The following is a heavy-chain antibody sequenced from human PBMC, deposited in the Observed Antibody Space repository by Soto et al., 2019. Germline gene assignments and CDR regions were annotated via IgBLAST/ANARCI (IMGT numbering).Heavy chain of an antibody. CDR3: ARESEDLTSNFDY. CDR1: GFTFTRYS. Sequence: PGGSLRLSCAASGFTFTRYSMNWVRQAPGKGLEWVSSISSTTNYIYYGDSMKGRFTISKDNAKNSLYLEMNSLRAEDTAVCYCARESEDLTSNFDYWGQETLVTVSS. J-gene: IGHJ4*02. CDR2: ISSTTNYI. V-gene: IGHV3-21*06.